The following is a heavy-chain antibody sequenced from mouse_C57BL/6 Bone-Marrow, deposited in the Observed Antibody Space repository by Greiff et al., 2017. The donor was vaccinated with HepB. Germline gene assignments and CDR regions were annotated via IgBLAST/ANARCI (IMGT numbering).Heavy chain of an antibody. Sequence: QVQLQQPGAELVKPGASVKMSCKASGYTFTSSWITWVKQRPGQGLEWIGDLYPGSGSTNYNEKFKSKATLTVGTSSSTAYMQLSSLTSEDSAVYYGANVYYSNYVHDYDAMDYWGQGTSVTVSS. J-gene: IGHJ4*01. CDR3: ANVYYSNYVHDYDAMDY. CDR1: GYTFTSSW. D-gene: IGHD2-5*01. CDR2: LYPGSGST. V-gene: IGHV1-55*01.